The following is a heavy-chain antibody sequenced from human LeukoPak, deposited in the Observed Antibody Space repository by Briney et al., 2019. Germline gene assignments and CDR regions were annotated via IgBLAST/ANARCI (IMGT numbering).Heavy chain of an antibody. D-gene: IGHD3-22*01. CDR2: ISDSGSGA. CDR1: GFTFSSYA. CDR3: AKRTDTSGNRGGALDI. Sequence: GGSLGLSCPASGFTFSSYAMSWVRQAPGKGLEWVSSISDSGSGAYYADSVKGRFTISRDNSKNTLYLQMNSLRAEDTAVYCCAKRTDTSGNRGGALDIWGQGTMVAVSS. V-gene: IGHV3-23*01. J-gene: IGHJ3*02.